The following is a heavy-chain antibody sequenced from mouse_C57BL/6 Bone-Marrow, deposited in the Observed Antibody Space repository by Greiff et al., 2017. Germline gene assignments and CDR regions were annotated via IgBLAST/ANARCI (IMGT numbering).Heavy chain of an antibody. CDR2: IYPRSGNT. Sequence: QVQLKQSGAELARPGASVKLSCKASGYTFPSYGISWVKQRTGQGLEWIGEIYPRSGNTYYNEKFKGKATLTADKSSSTAYMELRSLTTEDSAVYFCSRKGVYYGSRIYAMDYWGQGTSVTVSS. J-gene: IGHJ4*01. CDR3: SRKGVYYGSRIYAMDY. V-gene: IGHV1-81*01. CDR1: GYTFPSYG. D-gene: IGHD1-1*01.